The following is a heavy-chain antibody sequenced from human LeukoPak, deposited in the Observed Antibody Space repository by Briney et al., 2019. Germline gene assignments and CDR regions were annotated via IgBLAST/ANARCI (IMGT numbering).Heavy chain of an antibody. Sequence: GGSLRLSCAASGFTFSDYYMSWIRQAPGKGLEWVANIKQDGSEKHYVDFVKGRFTISRDNAKSSLYLQMNSLRAEDTAVYYCASGQQLGYWGQGTLVTVSS. V-gene: IGHV3-7*03. D-gene: IGHD6-13*01. CDR3: ASGQQLGY. CDR2: IKQDGSEK. J-gene: IGHJ4*02. CDR1: GFTFSDYY.